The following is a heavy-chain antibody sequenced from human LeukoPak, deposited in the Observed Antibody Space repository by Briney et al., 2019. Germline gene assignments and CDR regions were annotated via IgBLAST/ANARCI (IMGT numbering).Heavy chain of an antibody. J-gene: IGHJ4*02. CDR2: INHSGST. Sequence: SETLSLTCAVYGGSFSGYYWSWIRQPPGKGLEWIGEINHSGSTNYNPSLKSRVTISVDTSKNQFSLKLSSVTAADTAVYYCARGRGIAVAGTRVRYPDYWGQGTLVTVSS. V-gene: IGHV4-34*01. CDR1: GGSFSGYY. D-gene: IGHD6-19*01. CDR3: ARGRGIAVAGTRVRYPDY.